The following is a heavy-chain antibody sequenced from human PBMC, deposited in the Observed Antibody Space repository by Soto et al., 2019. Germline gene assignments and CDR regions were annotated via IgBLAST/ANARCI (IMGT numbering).Heavy chain of an antibody. D-gene: IGHD6-19*01. Sequence: QVQLHESGPGLVKPSGTLSLTCAVSGDSISTSNYWSWVRQPPGKGLEWIGEIYGSGGTTYNPSLMNRVTISVDKSKNHFSLNLNSVTAADTAVYYCTRSGGMYALHSWGQGTLVIVSS. J-gene: IGHJ4*02. V-gene: IGHV4-4*02. CDR2: IYGSGGT. CDR3: TRSGGMYALHS. CDR1: GDSISTSNY.